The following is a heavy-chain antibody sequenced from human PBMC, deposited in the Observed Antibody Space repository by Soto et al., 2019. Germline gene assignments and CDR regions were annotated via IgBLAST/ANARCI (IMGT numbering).Heavy chain of an antibody. CDR1: GFSFSSDS. J-gene: IGHJ5*01. CDR2: ISSSGSFM. CDR3: AEAPPTGSTLDWFDF. Sequence: EVQLVESGGGLVKPGGSLRLSCAASGFSFSSDSMSWVRQAPGKGLEWVSSISSSGSFMNYADSVKGRFTISRDNAKNALYLQINSLKDDDTAVYYCAEAPPTGSTLDWFDFWGQGTLVTVSS. D-gene: IGHD1-7*01. V-gene: IGHV3-21*01.